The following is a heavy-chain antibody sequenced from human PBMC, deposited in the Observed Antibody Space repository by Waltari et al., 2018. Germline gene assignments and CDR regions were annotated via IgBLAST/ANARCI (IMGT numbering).Heavy chain of an antibody. V-gene: IGHV1-8*03. CDR1: GYTFTSYD. CDR2: MNPNSGNT. J-gene: IGHJ5*02. CDR3: ARRGIVGATTPNWFDP. D-gene: IGHD1-26*01. Sequence: QVQLVQSGAEVKKPGASVKVSCKASGYTFTSYDINWVRQATGQGLEWMGWMNPNSGNTGYAQKFQGRVTITRNTSISTAYMELSSLRSEDTAVYYCARRGIVGATTPNWFDPWGQGTLVTVSS.